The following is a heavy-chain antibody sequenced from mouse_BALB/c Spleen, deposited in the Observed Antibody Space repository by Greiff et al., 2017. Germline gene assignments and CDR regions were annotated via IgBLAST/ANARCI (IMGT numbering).Heavy chain of an antibody. CDR2: ILPGSGST. CDR1: GYTFSSYW. V-gene: IGHV1-9*01. CDR3: ARGYGSRYYAMDY. J-gene: IGHJ4*01. Sequence: QVQLQQSGAELMKPGASVKISCKATGYTFSSYWIEWVKQRPGHGLEWIGEILPGSGSTNYNEKFKGKATFTADTSSNTAYMQLSSLTSEDSAVYYGARGYGSRYYAMDYWGQGTSVTVSS. D-gene: IGHD1-1*01.